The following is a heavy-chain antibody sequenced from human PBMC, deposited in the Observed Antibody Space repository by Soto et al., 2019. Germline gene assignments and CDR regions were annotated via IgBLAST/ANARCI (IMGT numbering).Heavy chain of an antibody. CDR2: ISGSGGST. Sequence: SCAASRFTFSSYAMSWVRQAPGEGLEWVSAISGSGGSTYYADSVKGRFTISRDNSKNTLYLQMNSLRAEDTAVYYCAKNGDYGVYYYYMDVWGKGTTVTVSS. J-gene: IGHJ6*03. D-gene: IGHD4-17*01. CDR3: AKNGDYGVYYYYMDV. V-gene: IGHV3-23*01. CDR1: RFTFSSYA.